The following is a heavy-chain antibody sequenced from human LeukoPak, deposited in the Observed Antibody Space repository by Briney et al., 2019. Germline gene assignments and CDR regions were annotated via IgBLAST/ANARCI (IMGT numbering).Heavy chain of an antibody. Sequence: PGGSLRLSCAASGFTVSSNYMSWVRQAPGKGLEWVSVIYSGGSTYYADSVKGRFTISRGNSKNTLYLQMNSLRAEDTAVYYCARPNSSGWYLDYWGQGTLVTVSS. D-gene: IGHD6-19*01. CDR2: IYSGGST. V-gene: IGHV3-53*01. J-gene: IGHJ4*02. CDR1: GFTVSSNY. CDR3: ARPNSSGWYLDY.